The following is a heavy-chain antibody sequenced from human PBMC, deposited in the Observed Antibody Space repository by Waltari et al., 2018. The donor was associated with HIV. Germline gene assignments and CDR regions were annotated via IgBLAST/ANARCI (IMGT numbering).Heavy chain of an antibody. J-gene: IGHJ6*02. Sequence: QVQLQESGPGLVKPSETLSLTCTVSGGSISSYYWSWIRQPPGKGLEWIGYIYYSGSTNYNPSLKSRVTISVDTSKNQFSLKLSSVTAADTAVYYCARTQGVITYYYYYYGMDVWGQGTTVTVSS. CDR3: ARTQGVITYYYYYYGMDV. V-gene: IGHV4-59*01. D-gene: IGHD3-10*01. CDR1: GGSISSYY. CDR2: IYYSGST.